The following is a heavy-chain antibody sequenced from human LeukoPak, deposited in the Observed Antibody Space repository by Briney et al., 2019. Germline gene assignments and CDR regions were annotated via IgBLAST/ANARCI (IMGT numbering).Heavy chain of an antibody. J-gene: IGHJ4*02. CDR3: AKVAKEVATIEDFDY. V-gene: IGHV3-48*03. CDR2: ISNSGTTI. D-gene: IGHD5-12*01. Sequence: PGGSLRLSCAASGFIFSSYEMNWVRQAPGKGLEWVSYISNSGTTIYYADSVKGRFTISRDNSKDSLYLQMNSLRAEDTAVYYCAKVAKEVATIEDFDYWGQGTLVTVSS. CDR1: GFIFSSYE.